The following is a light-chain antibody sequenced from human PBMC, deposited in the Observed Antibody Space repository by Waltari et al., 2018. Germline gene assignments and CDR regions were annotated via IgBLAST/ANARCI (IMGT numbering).Light chain of an antibody. V-gene: IGLV2-14*01. CDR1: SSAVDGYNY. J-gene: IGLJ2*01. CDR2: EVT. CDR3: TSYISSSIVI. Sequence: QSALTQPASLSGSPGQSITISCTGASSAVDGYNYVSWYQHHPGKAPKLMIYEVTNRPSGVSNRFSASRSGNTASLTISGLQAEDEADYYCTSYISSSIVIFGGGTKLTVL.